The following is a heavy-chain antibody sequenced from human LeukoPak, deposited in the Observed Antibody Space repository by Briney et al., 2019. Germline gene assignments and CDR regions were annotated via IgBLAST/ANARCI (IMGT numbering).Heavy chain of an antibody. J-gene: IGHJ6*03. D-gene: IGHD1-1*01. CDR3: ARGPPRGKYYYMDV. V-gene: IGHV3-13*01. Sequence: PRGSLRLSCAASGFTFSSFDMHWVRQPTEQGLERVSTIGTASDTYYPSSVEGRFTLSRDNAKNSLYLQMNSLTAGDTAVYYCARGPPRGKYYYMDVWGKGTTVTVSS. CDR2: IGTASDT. CDR1: GFTFSSFD.